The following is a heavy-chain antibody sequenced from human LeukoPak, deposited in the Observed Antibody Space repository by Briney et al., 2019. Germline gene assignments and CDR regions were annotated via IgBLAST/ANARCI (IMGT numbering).Heavy chain of an antibody. CDR2: ISAYNGNT. J-gene: IGHJ4*02. CDR1: GSTVTSYG. V-gene: IGHV1-18*01. D-gene: IGHD3-22*01. Sequence: GASVKVSCKASGSTVTSYGISWVRQAPGQGLEWMGWISAYNGNTNYAQKLQGRLTMTTDTSTSTAYMELRSLRSDDTAVYYCARDLIVVVNFDPPYFDYWGQGTLVTVSS. CDR3: ARDLIVVVNFDPPYFDY.